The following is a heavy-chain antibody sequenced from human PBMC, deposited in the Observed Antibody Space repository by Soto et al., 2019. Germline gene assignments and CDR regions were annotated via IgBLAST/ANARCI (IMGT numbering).Heavy chain of an antibody. CDR1: GFTFSSYA. D-gene: IGHD3-9*01. V-gene: IGHV3-23*01. Sequence: GGSLRLSCAASGFTFSSYAMSWVRQAPGKGLEWVSAISGSGGSTYYADSVKGRFTISRDNSKNTLYLQMNSLRAEDTAVYYCAKVRTYYDILTGYYLHWGQGTLVTVSS. J-gene: IGHJ4*02. CDR3: AKVRTYYDILTGYYLH. CDR2: ISGSGGST.